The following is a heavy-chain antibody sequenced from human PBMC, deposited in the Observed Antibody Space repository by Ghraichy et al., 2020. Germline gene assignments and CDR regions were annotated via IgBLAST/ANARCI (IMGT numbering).Heavy chain of an antibody. J-gene: IGHJ6*03. CDR3: ARGLNSGHYYYYYYMDV. CDR1: GGSISSYY. D-gene: IGHD1-26*01. CDR2: IYYNGNT. Sequence: SETLSLTCTVSGGSISSYYWNWIRQPPGRGLEWIGYIYYNGNTNYNPSLKSRVTISKDTSNNQFSLRLSSVTAADTAVYYCARGLNSGHYYYYYYMDVWGKVTTVTVSS. V-gene: IGHV4-59*01.